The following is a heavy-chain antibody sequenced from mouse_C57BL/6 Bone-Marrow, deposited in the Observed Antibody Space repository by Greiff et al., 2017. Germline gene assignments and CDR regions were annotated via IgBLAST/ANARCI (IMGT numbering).Heavy chain of an antibody. Sequence: QVQLQQSGPELVKPGASVKISCKASGYAFSSSWMNWVKQRPGKGLEWIGRIYPGDGDTNYNGKFKGKATLTADKSSSTAYMQLSSLTYEDAAVYFCARDKRNSWFAYWGRGTLVTVTA. CDR1: GYAFSSSW. CDR3: ARDKRNSWFAY. J-gene: IGHJ3*01. CDR2: IYPGDGDT. V-gene: IGHV1-82*01.